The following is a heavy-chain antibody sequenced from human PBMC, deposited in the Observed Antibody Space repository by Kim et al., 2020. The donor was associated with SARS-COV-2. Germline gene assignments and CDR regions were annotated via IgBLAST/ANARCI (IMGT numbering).Heavy chain of an antibody. CDR3: ARCPLSMTMVRGMITTTFFNYYNRDA. CDR1: GFNCNSYS. Sequence: GGSLRLSCAASGFNCNSYSMNWVRQAPGKGLEWVSYISSSSTTMYYADSVRGRFTISRDNAKNSLFLQMNSLRDDDTAVYYCARCPLSMTMVRGMITTTFFNYYNRDAWGQETTVPVSS. J-gene: IGHJ6*02. CDR2: ISSSSTTM. D-gene: IGHD3-10*01. V-gene: IGHV3-48*02.